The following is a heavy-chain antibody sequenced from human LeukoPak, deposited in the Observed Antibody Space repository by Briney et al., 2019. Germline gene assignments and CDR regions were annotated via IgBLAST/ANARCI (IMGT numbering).Heavy chain of an antibody. D-gene: IGHD6-13*01. V-gene: IGHV4-4*07. Sequence: SETLSLTCTVSGGSIRSYWSWIRQPAGKGLEWIGRIYGSGSTDYNPSLKSRVTMSIDTSKNQFSLKLSSVTAADTAVYYCARSWYSSSWYHASEVWGQRKMVTVS. J-gene: IGHJ3*01. CDR1: GGSIRSY. CDR2: IYGSGST. CDR3: ARSWYSSSWYHASEV.